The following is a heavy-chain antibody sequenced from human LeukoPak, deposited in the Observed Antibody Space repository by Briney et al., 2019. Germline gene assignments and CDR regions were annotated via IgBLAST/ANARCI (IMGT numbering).Heavy chain of an antibody. J-gene: IGHJ4*02. CDR1: GFTFSSYW. D-gene: IGHD1/OR15-1a*01. CDR2: IKQDGSEK. Sequence: PGGALRLSCAASGFTFSSYWMSWGRQAPGEGLEWVANIKQDGSEKYYVDSVKGRFTISRDNAKNSLYLQMNSLRAEDTAVYYCARVKGTGTNDYWGQGTLVTVSS. V-gene: IGHV3-7*01. CDR3: ARVKGTGTNDY.